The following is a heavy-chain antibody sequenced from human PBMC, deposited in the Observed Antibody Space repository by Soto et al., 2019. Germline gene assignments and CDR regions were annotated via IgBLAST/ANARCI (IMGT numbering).Heavy chain of an antibody. CDR3: ARDLTTVTTQSYYYYYGMDV. J-gene: IGHJ6*02. D-gene: IGHD4-4*01. CDR2: IKSKNDGGTT. V-gene: IGHV3-15*07. CDR1: GFTFANAW. Sequence: GGSLRLSCTASGFTFANAWINWVCQAPGKGLEWVGRIKSKNDGGTTDFAAHVKDRFAISRDDSRNLVYLQMNSLKSEDTAVYYCARDLTTVTTQSYYYYYGMDVWGQGTTVTVTS.